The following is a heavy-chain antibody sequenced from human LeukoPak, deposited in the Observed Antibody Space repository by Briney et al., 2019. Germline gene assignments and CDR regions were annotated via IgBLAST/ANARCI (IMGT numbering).Heavy chain of an antibody. CDR1: GGSISSGSYY. CDR3: AGSRERICSNPPCYVDLQAT. CDR2: IYITESA. J-gene: IGHJ4*02. Sequence: PSQTLSLTCTVSGGSISSGSYYWTWIRQPAGKGLEWIGRIYITESASYNSSLESRVTILVDTSKNQFSLKLSSVTAADTAIYYFAGSRERICSNPPCYVDLQATWGQGALVTVSP. V-gene: IGHV4-61*02. D-gene: IGHD2-2*01.